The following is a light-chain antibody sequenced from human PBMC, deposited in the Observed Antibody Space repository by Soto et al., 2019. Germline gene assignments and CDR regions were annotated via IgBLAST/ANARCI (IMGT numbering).Light chain of an antibody. CDR1: QSVSSSY. J-gene: IGKJ5*01. CDR2: GAS. V-gene: IGKV3-20*01. CDR3: QQHFIGPIP. Sequence: VLPQSPSTLSLSPGDRATLSCRASQSVSSSYLAWYQQKPGQAPRLLIYGASNRATGIPARFSGSGSGTDFTLTISSLEPEDFAVYYCQQHFIGPIPFGQGTRLEI.